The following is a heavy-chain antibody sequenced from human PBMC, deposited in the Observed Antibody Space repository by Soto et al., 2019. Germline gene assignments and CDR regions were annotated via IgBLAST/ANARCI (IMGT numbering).Heavy chain of an antibody. Sequence: GGSLRLSCVASGFTFSSHWMTWVRQAPGKALEWVANIKQDGSEKYYVDSVEGRFTISRDNAKNSVFLKMNSLRAEDTAVYYCASRPADRNYDGVFDFWGPGTLVTVYS. CDR3: ASRPADRNYDGVFDF. V-gene: IGHV3-7*03. D-gene: IGHD3-22*01. CDR2: IKQDGSEK. CDR1: GFTFSSHW. J-gene: IGHJ4*02.